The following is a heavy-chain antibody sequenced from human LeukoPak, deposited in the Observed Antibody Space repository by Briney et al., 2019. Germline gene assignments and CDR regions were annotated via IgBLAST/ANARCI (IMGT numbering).Heavy chain of an antibody. J-gene: IGHJ6*02. CDR2: INPILGIA. CDR3: ARGGWSPYYYYGMDV. Sequence: SVKVSCKASGGTFSSYAISWVRQAPGQGLEWMGRINPILGIANYAQKFQGRVTITADKSTSTAYMELSSLRSEDTAVYYCARGGWSPYYYYGMDVWGQGTTVTVSS. V-gene: IGHV1-69*04. D-gene: IGHD6-19*01. CDR1: GGTFSSYA.